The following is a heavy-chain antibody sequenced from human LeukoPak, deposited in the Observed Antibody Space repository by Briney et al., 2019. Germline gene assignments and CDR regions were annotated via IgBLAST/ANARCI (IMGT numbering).Heavy chain of an antibody. V-gene: IGHV1-8*01. Sequence: ASVKVSCKASGYTFTSYDINWVRQATGQGLEWMGWMNPNSGNTGYAQKFQGRVTMTRNTSISTAYMELSSLRSEDTAVYYCARVGYSSSWYYYYYYYMDVWGKGTTVTISS. CDR1: GYTFTSYD. D-gene: IGHD6-13*01. CDR3: ARVGYSSSWYYYYYYYMDV. J-gene: IGHJ6*03. CDR2: MNPNSGNT.